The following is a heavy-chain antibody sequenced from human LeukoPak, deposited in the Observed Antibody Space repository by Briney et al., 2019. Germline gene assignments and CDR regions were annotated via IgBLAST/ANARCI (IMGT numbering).Heavy chain of an antibody. CDR1: GFTFSDYY. D-gene: IGHD4-17*01. CDR2: ISSSGSTI. V-gene: IGHV3-11*01. CDR3: AKSQTRGTVTTGYYGMDV. J-gene: IGHJ6*02. Sequence: GGSLRLSCAASGFTFSDYYMSWIRQAPGKGLEWVSYISSSGSTIYYADSVKGRFTISRDNSKNTLYLQMNSLRAEDTAVYYCAKSQTRGTVTTGYYGMDVWGQGTTVTVSS.